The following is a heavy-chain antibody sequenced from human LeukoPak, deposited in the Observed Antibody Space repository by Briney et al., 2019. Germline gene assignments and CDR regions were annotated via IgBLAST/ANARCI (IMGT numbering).Heavy chain of an antibody. J-gene: IGHJ6*04. CDR1: GFTFSSYG. CDR3: AELGITMIGGV. V-gene: IGHV3-48*04. Sequence: GGSLRLSCAASGFTFSSYGMSWVRRAPGKGLEWVSYISSSGSTIYYADSVKGRFTISRDNAKNSLYLQMNSLRAEDTAVYYCAELGITMIGGVWGKGTTVTVSS. D-gene: IGHD3-10*02. CDR2: ISSSGSTI.